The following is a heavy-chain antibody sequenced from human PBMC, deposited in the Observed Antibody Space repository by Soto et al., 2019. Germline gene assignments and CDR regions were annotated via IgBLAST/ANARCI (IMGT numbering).Heavy chain of an antibody. CDR1: GFTFSYYP. Sequence: QMQLVESGGGAVQPGRSLRLSCAASGFTFSYYPMHWVRQAPGKGLEWGAVISFDGSNKYYADSVKGRCTISRDNSKKTLYRQMNSLRGEDTAVYYCARVPGEMVSILYIYPLNGRDPLSDVDVWGQGTTVTVSS. V-gene: IGHV3-30*04. J-gene: IGHJ6*02. CDR3: ARVPGEMVSILYIYPLNGRDPLSDVDV. CDR2: ISFDGSNK. D-gene: IGHD2-8*01.